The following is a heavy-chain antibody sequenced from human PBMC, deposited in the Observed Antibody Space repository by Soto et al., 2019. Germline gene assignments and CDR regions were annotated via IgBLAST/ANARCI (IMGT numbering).Heavy chain of an antibody. J-gene: IGHJ3*01. CDR1: GFIFRSYG. D-gene: IGHD1-1*01. CDR2: ISSDGNNK. CDR3: VRDQNWKDFEV. Sequence: QVQLVESGGGVVQPGKSLRLSCAASGFIFRSYGMHWVRQAPGKGLEWVAVISSDGNNKNYADSVRGRFTISRDNSNNTLYLQLNNVRAEDTTIYYCVRDQNWKDFEVWGQGTVVTVSS. V-gene: IGHV3-30*03.